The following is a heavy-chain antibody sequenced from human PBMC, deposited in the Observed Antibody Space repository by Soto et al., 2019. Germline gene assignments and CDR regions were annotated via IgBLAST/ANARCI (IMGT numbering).Heavy chain of an antibody. D-gene: IGHD4-4*01. CDR1: GYSFTTYW. CDR2: INPGDSDI. V-gene: IGHV5-51*01. J-gene: IGHJ6*02. Sequence: GESLKISCKASGYSFTTYWIAWVRKMHGKGLEWMGIINPGDSDIRYSPSFQGQVTISADNSISTAYLQWSSLKASDTAMYYCARHEQFYYYYYGMDVWGQGTAVTVSS. CDR3: ARHEQFYYYYYGMDV.